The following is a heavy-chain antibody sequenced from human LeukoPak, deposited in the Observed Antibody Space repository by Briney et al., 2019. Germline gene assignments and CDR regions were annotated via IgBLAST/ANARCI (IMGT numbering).Heavy chain of an antibody. CDR3: ARDVRDPEIDY. V-gene: IGHV3-48*04. D-gene: IGHD2-8*01. J-gene: IGHJ4*02. CDR2: ISSGSSTI. CDR1: GFTFNSYS. Sequence: GGSLRLSCAAAGFTFNSYSVNWVRQAPGKGLEWVSYISSGSSTIYYGDSVKGRFTVSRDNAKNSPYLQMNSLRAEDTAVYYCARDVRDPEIDYWGQGTLVTVSS.